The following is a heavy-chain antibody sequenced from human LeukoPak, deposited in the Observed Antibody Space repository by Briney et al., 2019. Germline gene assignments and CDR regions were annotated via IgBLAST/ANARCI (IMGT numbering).Heavy chain of an antibody. CDR1: GGSISSYY. J-gene: IGHJ4*02. CDR3: ASQPAAGIYFDY. V-gene: IGHV4-59*01. Sequence: PETLSLTCTVSGGSISSYYWSWIRQPPGKGLEWIGYIYYSGSTNYNPSLKSRVTISVDTSKNQFSLKLSSVTAADTAVYYCASQPAAGIYFDYWGQGTLVTVSS. CDR2: IYYSGST. D-gene: IGHD6-13*01.